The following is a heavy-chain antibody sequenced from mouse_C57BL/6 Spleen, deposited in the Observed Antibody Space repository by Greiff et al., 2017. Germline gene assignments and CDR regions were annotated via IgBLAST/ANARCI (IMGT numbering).Heavy chain of an antibody. CDR1: GYTFTSYW. CDR3: ARYDYYGSGRDY. Sequence: VQLQQPGAELVKPGASVKLSCKASGYTFTSYWMHWVKQRPGQGLEWIGMIHPNSGSTNYNEKFKSKATLTVDKSSSTAYMQLSSLTSEDSAVYYCARYDYYGSGRDYWGQGTTLTVAS. D-gene: IGHD1-1*01. J-gene: IGHJ2*01. V-gene: IGHV1-64*01. CDR2: IHPNSGST.